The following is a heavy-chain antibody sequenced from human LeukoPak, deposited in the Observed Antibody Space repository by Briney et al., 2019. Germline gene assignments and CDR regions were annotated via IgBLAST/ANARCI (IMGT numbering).Heavy chain of an antibody. CDR2: IIPIFGTA. J-gene: IGHJ5*02. CDR1: GGTFSSYA. CDR3: ARGYCSGGSCNEWFDP. Sequence: SVKVSCKASGGTFSSYAISWVRQAPGQGLEGMGGIIPIFGTANYAQKFQGRVTITADKSTSTAYMELSSLRSEDPAVYYCARGYCSGGSCNEWFDPWGQGTLVTVSS. V-gene: IGHV1-69*06. D-gene: IGHD2-15*01.